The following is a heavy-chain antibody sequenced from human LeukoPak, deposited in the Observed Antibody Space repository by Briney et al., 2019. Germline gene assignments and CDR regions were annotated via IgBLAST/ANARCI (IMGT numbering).Heavy chain of an antibody. Sequence: SETLSLTCAVSGGSIRSNNHYWGWIRQPPGKRLEWIGYIYYSGSTNYNPSLESRVTISVDRSKNQFSLKLISVTAADTAVYYCARYDSNDGLVDYWGQGTLVTVSS. CDR3: ARYDSNDGLVDY. D-gene: IGHD3-16*01. V-gene: IGHV4-61*05. J-gene: IGHJ4*02. CDR2: IYYSGST. CDR1: GGSIRSNNHY.